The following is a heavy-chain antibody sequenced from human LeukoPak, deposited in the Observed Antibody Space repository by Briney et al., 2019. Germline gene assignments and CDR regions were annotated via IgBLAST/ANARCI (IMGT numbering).Heavy chain of an antibody. CDR3: ARGIHDVLLWFGEY. Sequence: SETLSLTCAVYGGSFSGYYWSWIRQPPGKGLEWIGEINHSGSTNYNPSLKSRVTISVDTSKNQFSLKLSSVTAADTAVYYCARGIHDVLLWFGEYWGQGTLVTVSS. D-gene: IGHD3-10*01. CDR1: GGSFSGYY. J-gene: IGHJ4*02. V-gene: IGHV4-34*01. CDR2: INHSGST.